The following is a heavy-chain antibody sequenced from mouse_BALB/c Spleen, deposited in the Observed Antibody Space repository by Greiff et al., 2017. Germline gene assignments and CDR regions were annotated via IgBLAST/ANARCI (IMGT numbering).Heavy chain of an antibody. CDR2: IDPENGDT. CDR1: GFNIKDYY. CDR3: NGRYGNYFDY. V-gene: IGHV14-4*02. Sequence: VQLQQSGAELVRSGASVKLSCTASGFNIKDYYMHWVKQRPEQALEWIGWIDPENGDTEYAPKFQGKATMTADTSSNTAYLQLSSLTSEDTAVYYCNGRYGNYFDYWGQGTTLTVSS. D-gene: IGHD2-10*02. J-gene: IGHJ2*01.